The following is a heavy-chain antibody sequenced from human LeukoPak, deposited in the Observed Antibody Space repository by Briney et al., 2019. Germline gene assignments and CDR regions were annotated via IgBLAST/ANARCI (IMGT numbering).Heavy chain of an antibody. CDR1: GFTSSDYY. Sequence: GGSLRLSCAASGFTSSDYYMSWIRQAPGKGLEWISYISGSGSSTYFADSVKGRFTISRDNAKNSLSLQMNSLRAEDTAAYYCARGTGFFDPWGQGTLVTVSS. CDR3: ARGTGFFDP. D-gene: IGHD1-1*01. J-gene: IGHJ5*02. V-gene: IGHV3-11*04. CDR2: ISGSGSST.